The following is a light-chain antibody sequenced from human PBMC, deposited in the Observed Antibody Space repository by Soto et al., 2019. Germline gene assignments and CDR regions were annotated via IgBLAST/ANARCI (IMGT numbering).Light chain of an antibody. Sequence: EIVLTQSPGTLSLSPGERATLSCRASQSVSSSYLAWYQQKPGQAPRLLIYGASSRATGIPDRFSGSGSGTDFTRTISRLEPEDFAVYDCPQYGSSPETFGQGTKVEIK. CDR1: QSVSSSY. CDR3: PQYGSSPET. J-gene: IGKJ1*01. V-gene: IGKV3-20*01. CDR2: GAS.